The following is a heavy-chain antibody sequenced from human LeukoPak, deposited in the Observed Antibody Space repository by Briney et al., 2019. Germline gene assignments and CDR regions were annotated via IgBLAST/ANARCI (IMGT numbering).Heavy chain of an antibody. J-gene: IGHJ4*02. CDR1: GFTFSSYG. CDR3: AKDIGYSSSVDY. V-gene: IGHV3-30*18. Sequence: QPGRSLRLSCAASGFTFSSYGMHWVRQAPGKGLEWVAVISYDGSNKYYVDSVKGRFTISRDNSKNTLYLQMNSLRAEDTAVYYCAKDIGYSSSVDYWGQGTLVTVSS. CDR2: ISYDGSNK. D-gene: IGHD6-13*01.